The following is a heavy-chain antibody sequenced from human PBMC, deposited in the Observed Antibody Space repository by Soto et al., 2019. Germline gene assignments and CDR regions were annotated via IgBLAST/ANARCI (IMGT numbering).Heavy chain of an antibody. J-gene: IGHJ4*02. CDR2: ISGSGGST. Sequence: EVQLLESGGGLVQPGGSLRLSCAASGFTFSSYAMSWVRQAPGKGLEWVSAISGSGGSTYYADSVKGRFTISRDNSKNTLYLLMHSLRAEDTAVYYCAKARAKYYDFWSGYPVDYWGQGTLVTVSS. D-gene: IGHD3-3*01. V-gene: IGHV3-23*01. CDR1: GFTFSSYA. CDR3: AKARAKYYDFWSGYPVDY.